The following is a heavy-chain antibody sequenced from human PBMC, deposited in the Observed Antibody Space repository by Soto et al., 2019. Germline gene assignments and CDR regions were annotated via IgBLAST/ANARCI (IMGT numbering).Heavy chain of an antibody. Sequence: GGSLRLSCAASGFTFSTSWMDWVRQTPGKGLEWVANINQDGSEKNYVDSVKGRFTISRDNAKNSLFLQMSSLTAEDSGLYYCTRYLDFWGQGNLVTVSS. V-gene: IGHV3-7*01. CDR3: TRYLDF. J-gene: IGHJ4*02. CDR2: INQDGSEK. CDR1: GFTFSTSW.